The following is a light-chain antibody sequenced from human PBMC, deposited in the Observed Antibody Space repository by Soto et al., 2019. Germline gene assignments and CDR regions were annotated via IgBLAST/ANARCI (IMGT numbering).Light chain of an antibody. CDR1: RSNIGSNA. CDR2: NDN. J-gene: IGLJ2*01. Sequence: QLVLTQPPSASGTPGQRVTISCSGSRSNIGSNAVSWYQQLPGTAPKLLIYNDNQRPSGVPDRFSASKSGTSASLAISGLQAEDEADYYCQSYDSSLSGSVFGGGTKLTVL. V-gene: IGLV1-44*01. CDR3: QSYDSSLSGSV.